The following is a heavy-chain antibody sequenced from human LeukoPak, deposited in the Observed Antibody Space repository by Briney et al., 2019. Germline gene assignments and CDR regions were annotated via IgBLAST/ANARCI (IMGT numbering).Heavy chain of an antibody. CDR2: INPNSGGT. J-gene: IGHJ6*02. D-gene: IGHD6-13*01. CDR3: ARDFKWYSSSWYGYYYYGMDV. V-gene: IGHV1-2*04. Sequence: ASVKVSCKASGGTFSSYAISWVRRAPGQGLEWMGGINPNSGGTNYAQKFQGWVTMTGDTSISTAYMELSRLRSDDTAVYYCARDFKWYSSSWYGYYYYGMDVWGQGTTVTVSS. CDR1: GGTFSSYA.